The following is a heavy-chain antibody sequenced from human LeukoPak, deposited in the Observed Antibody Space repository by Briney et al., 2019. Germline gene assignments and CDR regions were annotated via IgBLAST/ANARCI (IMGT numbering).Heavy chain of an antibody. CDR3: ARNEELADAFDI. D-gene: IGHD1-26*01. V-gene: IGHV4-59*01. J-gene: IGHJ3*02. Sequence: SETLSLTCTVSGGSISSYYLSWIRQPPGKGLEWIWYIYYSGSTNYNPSLKSRVTISVDTSKNQFSLKLSSVTAADTAVYYCARNEELADAFDIWGQGTMVSVSS. CDR2: IYYSGST. CDR1: GGSISSYY.